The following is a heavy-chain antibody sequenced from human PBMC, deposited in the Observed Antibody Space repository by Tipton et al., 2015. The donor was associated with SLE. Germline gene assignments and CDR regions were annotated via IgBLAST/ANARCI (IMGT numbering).Heavy chain of an antibody. CDR2: ISSSGGTK. CDR3: ARDKALSNSEAFDL. J-gene: IGHJ3*01. Sequence: SLRLSCATSGFTFSDYYMAWIRQAPGKGLEWVSYISSSGGTKYYTESVKGRFTLSRDNAKNSLFLQMTSLRAEDTGVYYCARDKALSNSEAFDLWGQGTMVTVSS. D-gene: IGHD1-1*01. CDR1: GFTFSDYY. V-gene: IGHV3-11*04.